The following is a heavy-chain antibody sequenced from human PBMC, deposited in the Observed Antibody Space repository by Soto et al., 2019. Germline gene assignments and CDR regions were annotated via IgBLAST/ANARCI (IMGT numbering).Heavy chain of an antibody. D-gene: IGHD6-19*01. CDR3: ARASFGIPVLPDAFDF. J-gene: IGHJ3*01. V-gene: IGHV6-1*01. CDR1: GDSVSSNSAA. Sequence: PSQTLSLTCAISGDSVSSNSAAWNWIRQSPSRGLEWLGRTYYRSKWYNDYAVSVKSRITINPDTSKNQFSLQLNSVTPEDTAVYYCARASFGIPVLPDAFDFWGPGTMVTVSS. CDR2: TYYRSKWYN.